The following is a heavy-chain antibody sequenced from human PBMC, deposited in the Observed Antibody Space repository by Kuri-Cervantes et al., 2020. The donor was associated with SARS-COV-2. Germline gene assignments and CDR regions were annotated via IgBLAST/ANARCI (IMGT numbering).Heavy chain of an antibody. CDR2: VDPEDGET. D-gene: IGHD3-10*01. Sequence: ASVKVSCKVSGYTFTDYYMHWVQQAPGKGLEWMGLVDPEDGETIYAEKFQGRVTIIADTSTDTAYMELSSLRSEDTAVYYCARGGAHDAFDIWGQGTMVTVSS. CDR1: GYTFTDYY. CDR3: ARGGAHDAFDI. J-gene: IGHJ3*02. V-gene: IGHV1-69-2*01.